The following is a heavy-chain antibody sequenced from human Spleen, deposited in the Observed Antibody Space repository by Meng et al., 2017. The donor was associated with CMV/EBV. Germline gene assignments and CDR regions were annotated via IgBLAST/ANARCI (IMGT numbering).Heavy chain of an antibody. D-gene: IGHD7-27*01. Sequence: SETLSLTCAVSGDSISNYYWNWLRQPPGKGLEWIGYSYYSGSTNYNPSFNSRVTISVDTSKKKFSLKLSSVTAADTAVYYCARGVGWGSSWFDPWGQGTLVTVSS. CDR2: SYYSGST. V-gene: IGHV4-59*01. J-gene: IGHJ5*02. CDR1: GDSISNYY. CDR3: ARGVGWGSSWFDP.